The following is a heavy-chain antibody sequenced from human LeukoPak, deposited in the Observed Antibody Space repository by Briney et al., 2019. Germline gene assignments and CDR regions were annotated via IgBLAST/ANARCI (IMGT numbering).Heavy chain of an antibody. CDR1: GYSISSGYY. CDR2: IYHSGNP. CDR3: ARHEKDDSSPLDP. Sequence: SETLSLTCAVSGYSISSGYYWGWIRQPPGKGLEWIGGIYHSGNPYYNPSLKSRVTISVDTSKNQFSLKLSSVTAADTAVYYCARHEKDDSSPLDPWGQGTLVTVSS. V-gene: IGHV4-38-2*01. D-gene: IGHD3-22*01. J-gene: IGHJ5*02.